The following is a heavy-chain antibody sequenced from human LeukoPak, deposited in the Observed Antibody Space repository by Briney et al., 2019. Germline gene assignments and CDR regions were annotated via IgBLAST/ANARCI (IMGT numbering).Heavy chain of an antibody. CDR1: GFTLSSYG. D-gene: IGHD2-15*01. J-gene: IGHJ4*02. V-gene: IGHV3-33*06. Sequence: GGSLTLSCAASGFTLSSYGMHWVRQAPGKGLEWVAVIWYDGSNKYYAVSVKGRFTVSRDNSKNTLYVQMNSLRVEDTAVYYCAKDRCSGGSCYYFDYWGQGNLVIVSS. CDR3: AKDRCSGGSCYYFDY. CDR2: IWYDGSNK.